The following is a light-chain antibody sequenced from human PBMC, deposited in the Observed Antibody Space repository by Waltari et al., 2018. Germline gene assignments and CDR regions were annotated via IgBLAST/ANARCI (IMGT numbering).Light chain of an antibody. CDR3: QQYGSSPRT. J-gene: IGKJ1*01. CDR1: QSVSSSY. Sequence: EIVLKQSPGTLSLSTGESATLSCRASQSVSSSYLAWYQQKPGQAPRLLIYGASSRATGIPDRFSGSGSGTDFTLTISRLEPEDFAVYYCQQYGSSPRTFGQGTKVEIK. V-gene: IGKV3-20*01. CDR2: GAS.